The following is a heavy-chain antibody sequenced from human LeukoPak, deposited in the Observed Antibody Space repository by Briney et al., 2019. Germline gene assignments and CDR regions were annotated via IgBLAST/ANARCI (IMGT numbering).Heavy chain of an antibody. D-gene: IGHD3-3*01. CDR3: AREYYDFWSDRYYYYGMDV. CDR2: INHSGST. V-gene: IGHV4-34*01. J-gene: IGHJ6*02. CDR1: GGSFSGYY. Sequence: SETLSLTCAVYGGSFSGYYWSWIRQPPGKGLEWIGEINHSGSTNYNPSLKSRVTISVDTSKNQFSLKLSSVSAADTAVYYCAREYYDFWSDRYYYYGMDVWGQGTTVTVSS.